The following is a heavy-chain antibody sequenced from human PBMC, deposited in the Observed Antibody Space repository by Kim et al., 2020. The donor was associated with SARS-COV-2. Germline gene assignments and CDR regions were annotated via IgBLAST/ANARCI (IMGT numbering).Heavy chain of an antibody. D-gene: IGHD3-3*01. CDR3: ARDRFFGVVSPTRFFDL. CDR1: GFTFSSYW. Sequence: GGSLRLSCAASGFTFSSYWMTWVRQSPGKGLEWVATIKQDGSEKYYVDSVKGRFTMSRDNSWNSLYLQMSSLRAEDTAVYYCARDRFFGVVSPTRFFDLWGQGTLVTVSS. J-gene: IGHJ4*02. CDR2: IKQDGSEK. V-gene: IGHV3-7*01.